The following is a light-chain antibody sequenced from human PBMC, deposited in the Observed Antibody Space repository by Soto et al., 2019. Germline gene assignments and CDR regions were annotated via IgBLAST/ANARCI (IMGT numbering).Light chain of an antibody. CDR3: QTWGTGIQV. J-gene: IGLJ3*02. CDR1: SGHSNYP. Sequence: QLVLTQSPSASASLGASVKLTCTLSSGHSNYPIAWHQQQPEKGPRYLMRVNTDGSHTKGDGIPDRFSGSSSGAERYLTISSLQSEDEADYYCQTWGTGIQVFGGGTKVTVL. V-gene: IGLV4-69*01. CDR2: VNTDGSH.